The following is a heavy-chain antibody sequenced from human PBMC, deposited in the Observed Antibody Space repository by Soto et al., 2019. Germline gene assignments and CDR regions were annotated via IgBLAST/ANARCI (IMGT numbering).Heavy chain of an antibody. J-gene: IGHJ3*01. CDR3: AAFATKGYAFDG. CDR1: GFTFTRSA. Sequence: QMQLVQSGPEVKKPGTSVKVSCKASGFTFTRSAVQWVRQARGQRPEWIGWIVVGSGNTNYAQKFQERVTITRDMSPRQAYMELSRLRSEDTTGYFGAAFATKGYAFDGWGQGKMVTVSS. CDR2: IVVGSGNT. D-gene: IGHD2-8*01. V-gene: IGHV1-58*01.